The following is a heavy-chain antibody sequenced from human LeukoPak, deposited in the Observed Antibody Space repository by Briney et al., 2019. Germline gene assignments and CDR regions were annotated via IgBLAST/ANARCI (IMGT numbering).Heavy chain of an antibody. CDR2: INHSGST. CDR3: ARGRGARSSRWYNWFDP. V-gene: IGHV4-34*01. CDR1: GGSFSAYY. Sequence: SETLSLTCAVYGGSFSAYYWSWIRQPPGKGLEWIGEINHSGSTNYNPSLKSRVTISVDTSKNQFSLEMSSVTAADTAVYYCARGRGARSSRWYNWFDPWGQGTLVTVSS. J-gene: IGHJ5*02. D-gene: IGHD6-13*01.